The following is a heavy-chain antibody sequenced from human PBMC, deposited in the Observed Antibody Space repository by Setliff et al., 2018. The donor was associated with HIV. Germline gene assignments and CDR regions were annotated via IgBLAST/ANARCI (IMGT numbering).Heavy chain of an antibody. CDR2: TTNKADSYNT. Sequence: GGSLRLSCAASGLIFSSYWMSWVRQAPGKGLEWVGRTTNKADSYNTNYAASVKGRFTIARDDSKKSLYLQMNSLKIEDTAVYYCVRENAGATMVRGVIIGDAFDIWGQGTLVTVSS. CDR3: VRENAGATMVRGVIIGDAFDI. CDR1: GLIFSSYW. J-gene: IGHJ3*02. D-gene: IGHD3-10*01. V-gene: IGHV3-72*01.